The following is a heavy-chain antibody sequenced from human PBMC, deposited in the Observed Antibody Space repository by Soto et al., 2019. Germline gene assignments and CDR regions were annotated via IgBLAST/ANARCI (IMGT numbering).Heavy chain of an antibody. V-gene: IGHV3-23*01. D-gene: IGHD6-19*01. Sequence: PGGSLRLSCAASGFSLSNYAMTWVRQAPGKGLEWVSGIASGGSTNYADSVKGRFTVSRDNSKNTLYLQMNSLRVEDTAAYYCARRDYSSGFDHWGQGTLVTVSS. CDR1: GFSLSNYA. CDR3: ARRDYSSGFDH. J-gene: IGHJ4*02. CDR2: IASGGST.